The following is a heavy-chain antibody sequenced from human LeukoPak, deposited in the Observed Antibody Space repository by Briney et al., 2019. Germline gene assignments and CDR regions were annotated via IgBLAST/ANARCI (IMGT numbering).Heavy chain of an antibody. J-gene: IGHJ4*02. CDR2: ISGSGGST. D-gene: IGHD2-2*01. CDR1: GFTFSSYA. V-gene: IGHV3-23*01. Sequence: GGSLRLSCAASGFTFSSYAMTWVRQAQGEGLEWVSVISGSGGSTYYPDSVKGRFTISRDNSKNTLYLQMNSLRAEDTAVYHCAKVMRHVVVVPAAMDYWGQGTLVTVSS. CDR3: AKVMRHVVVVPAAMDY.